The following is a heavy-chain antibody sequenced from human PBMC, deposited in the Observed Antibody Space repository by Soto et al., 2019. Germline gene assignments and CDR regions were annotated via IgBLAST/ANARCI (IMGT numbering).Heavy chain of an antibody. CDR1: GFTFSSYS. Sequence: EVQLVESGGGLVQPGGSLRLSCAASGFTFSSYSMNWVRQAPGKWLEWISYIGSSSGSIYYADSVKGRFTISRDNAKNSVYLQMNSLRDEDTAVYYCARDPLPGTSHFDYWGQGTLVTVSS. CDR3: ARDPLPGTSHFDY. J-gene: IGHJ4*02. CDR2: IGSSSGSI. V-gene: IGHV3-48*02. D-gene: IGHD1-7*01.